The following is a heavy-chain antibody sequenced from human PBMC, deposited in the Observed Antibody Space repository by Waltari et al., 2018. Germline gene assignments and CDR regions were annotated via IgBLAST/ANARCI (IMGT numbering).Heavy chain of an antibody. Sequence: EVQLVQSGAEVKTPGESLKISCKGSGYSFTSYWIGWVRQMPGKGLEWMGIIYPGDSDTRYSPSFQGQVTISADKSISTAYLQWSSLKASDTAMYYCARRRGRDSSSSARYFDYWGQGTLVTVSS. CDR2: IYPGDSDT. CDR3: ARRRGRDSSSSARYFDY. J-gene: IGHJ4*02. CDR1: GYSFTSYW. V-gene: IGHV5-51*01. D-gene: IGHD6-6*01.